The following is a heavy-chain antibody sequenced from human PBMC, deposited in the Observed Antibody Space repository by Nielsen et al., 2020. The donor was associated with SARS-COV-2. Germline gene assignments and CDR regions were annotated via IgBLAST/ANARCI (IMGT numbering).Heavy chain of an antibody. CDR1: GASFSTYY. D-gene: IGHD3-3*01. CDR3: ARERDFWSGYKAFEI. Sequence: SETLSLTCSVSGASFSTYYWSWIRQPPGKGLEWFGYIYYSGSTNYNPSLESRVTISIDTSKHQFSLRLSSVTAADTAIYYCARERDFWSGYKAFEIWGQGTVVTVSS. V-gene: IGHV4-59*01. J-gene: IGHJ3*02. CDR2: IYYSGST.